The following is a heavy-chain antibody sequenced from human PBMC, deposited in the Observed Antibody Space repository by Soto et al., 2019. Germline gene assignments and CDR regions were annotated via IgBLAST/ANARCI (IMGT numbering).Heavy chain of an antibody. Sequence: ASLKVSCKASGYTFTSYYMHWVRQAPGQGLEWMGIINPSGGSTSYAQKFQGRVTMTRDTSTSTVYMELSSLRSEDTAVYYCARAGSVAEFDYWGQGTLVTVSS. J-gene: IGHJ4*02. D-gene: IGHD6-19*01. CDR1: GYTFTSYY. V-gene: IGHV1-46*03. CDR2: INPSGGST. CDR3: ARAGSVAEFDY.